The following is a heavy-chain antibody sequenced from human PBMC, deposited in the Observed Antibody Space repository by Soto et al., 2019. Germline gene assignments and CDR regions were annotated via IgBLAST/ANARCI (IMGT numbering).Heavy chain of an antibody. CDR2: IWYDGTNT. CDR1: GFSFSTYG. CDR3: ARVEAPLIHSDHYYYGMDV. V-gene: IGHV3-33*01. Sequence: QVQLVESGGGVVRPGRSLRLACEASGFSFSTYGMHWVRQAPGKGLQGLAVIWYDGTNTYYADSEKGRFTISRDNSKDTLYLEMNNLRAEDTAVYYCARVEAPLIHSDHYYYGMDVWGQGTTVTVSS. J-gene: IGHJ6*02. D-gene: IGHD5-18*01.